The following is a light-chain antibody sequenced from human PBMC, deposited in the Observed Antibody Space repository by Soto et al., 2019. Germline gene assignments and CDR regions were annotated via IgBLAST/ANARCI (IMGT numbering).Light chain of an antibody. J-gene: IGLJ1*01. Sequence: SALTQPPSAPGSPGQSVTISCTGTSSDIGGYNYVSWYQQHPGKAPKLMIYEVSKRPSGVPDRFSGSKSGNTASLTVSGLQAEDEADYYCSSYAGSNDPYVFGTGTKVTVL. CDR3: SSYAGSNDPYV. V-gene: IGLV2-8*01. CDR1: SSDIGGYNY. CDR2: EVS.